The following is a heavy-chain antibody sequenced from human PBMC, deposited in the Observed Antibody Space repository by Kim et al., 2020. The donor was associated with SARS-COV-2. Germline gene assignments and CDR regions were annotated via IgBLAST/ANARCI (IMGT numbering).Heavy chain of an antibody. J-gene: IGHJ4*02. D-gene: IGHD3-22*01. CDR3: VRVYDSGGYYDF. V-gene: IGHV3-33*05. CDR2: ISSDGANK. Sequence: GGSLRLSCVASGLTFRTHGMHWVRQAPGKGLEWVAVISSDGANKLYADSVKGRFTISRDNFKNTLYLQMNSLRAEDTAVYYCVRVYDSGGYYDFWGQGT. CDR1: GLTFRTHG.